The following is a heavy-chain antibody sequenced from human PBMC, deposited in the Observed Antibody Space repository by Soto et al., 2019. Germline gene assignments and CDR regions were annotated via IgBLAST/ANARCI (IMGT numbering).Heavy chain of an antibody. V-gene: IGHV3-21*01. CDR2: ISGDRSYI. J-gene: IGHJ5*01. CDR1: GFYFVSYT. Sequence: PGGSLRLSCAASGFYFVSYTMNWVRQAPGKGLEWVSSISGDRSYIYYADSVKGRFTISRDNAKNSLFLQMNSLRVEDTAVYYWVRDLSAYNWFDLWGPGTLVTVSS. CDR3: VRDLSAYNWFDL.